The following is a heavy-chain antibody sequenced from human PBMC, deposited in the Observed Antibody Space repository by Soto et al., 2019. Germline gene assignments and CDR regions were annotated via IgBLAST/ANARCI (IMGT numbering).Heavy chain of an antibody. V-gene: IGHV4-39*01. J-gene: IGHJ5*01. CDR1: GVSIHNSHSF. CDR3: GRVVEGATRHTDPDS. CDR2: VYHNGGA. Sequence: SETLSLTCTVSGVSIHNSHSFWAWIRQPPGKGLQFIASVYHNGGAHYNSSLKSRVTISVDTANNQVSLRMRPLTAADTAFYYCGRVVEGATRHTDPDSWGQGILVTVSS. D-gene: IGHD2-21*01.